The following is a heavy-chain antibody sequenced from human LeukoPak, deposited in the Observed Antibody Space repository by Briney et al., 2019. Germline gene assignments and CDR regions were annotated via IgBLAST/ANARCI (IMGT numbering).Heavy chain of an antibody. D-gene: IGHD2-2*01. J-gene: IGHJ3*02. V-gene: IGHV1-2*06. CDR1: GYTFTGYY. CDR2: INPNSGGT. CDR3: ARDRRDQDAFDI. Sequence: ASVKVSCKASGYTFTGYYMHWVRQAPGQGLEWMGRINPNSGGTNYAQKFQGRVTMTRDTSISTAYMELSRLRSDDTAVYYCARDRRDQDAFDIWGQGTMVTVSS.